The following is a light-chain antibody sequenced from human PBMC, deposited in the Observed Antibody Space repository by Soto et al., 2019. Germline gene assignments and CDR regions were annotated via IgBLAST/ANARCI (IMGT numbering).Light chain of an antibody. CDR1: SSDVGGYNY. J-gene: IGLJ1*01. CDR2: EVS. V-gene: IGLV2-14*01. CDR3: NHKTSSGPLDA. Sequence: QSALTQPASVSGFPGQSITISCTGTSSDVGGYNYVSWYQQHPGKAPKLMIYEVSNRPSGVSNRFSGSKSGNTASLTISGLQAKAEADYSGNHKTSSGPLDAFGPGTKPTVL.